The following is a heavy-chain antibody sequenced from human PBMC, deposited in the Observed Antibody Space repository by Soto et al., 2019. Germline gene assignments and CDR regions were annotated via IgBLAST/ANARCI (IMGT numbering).Heavy chain of an antibody. J-gene: IGHJ4*02. CDR1: GFTLSRYP. V-gene: IGHV3-23*01. CDR3: AKKGPVLSPGNYFDY. Sequence: GGSLRLSCAASGFTLSRYPMTGVRQAPGEGLEWLSTITENSGYIWYADSVKGRFTISTDNSKDTLLLQMNSLRAEDTAVYYCAKKGPVLSPGNYFDYCGQGALVTVSS. D-gene: IGHD1-26*01. CDR2: ITENSGYI.